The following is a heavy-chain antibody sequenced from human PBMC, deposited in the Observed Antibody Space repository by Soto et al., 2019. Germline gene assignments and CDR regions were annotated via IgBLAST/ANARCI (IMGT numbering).Heavy chain of an antibody. V-gene: IGHV4-59*11. J-gene: IGHJ5*02. CDR2: ISYSGST. CDR1: GGSISCHY. CDR3: ARDVGLQHDTGYYDFWSGKNNWFDP. D-gene: IGHD3-3*01. Sequence: SETLSLTCTVSGGSISCHYWSWIRQPPGKGLQYIGYISYSGSTNYNPSLKSRVTISVDTSNNQFSLRLSSVTAADTAVYYCARDVGLQHDTGYYDFWSGKNNWFDPWGQGTLVTVSS.